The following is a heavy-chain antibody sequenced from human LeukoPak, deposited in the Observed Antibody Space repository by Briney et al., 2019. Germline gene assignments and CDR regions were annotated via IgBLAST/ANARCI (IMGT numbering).Heavy chain of an antibody. CDR2: ISSSSSYI. V-gene: IGHV3-21*01. Sequence: GGSLRLSCAASGFTFSSYSMNWVRQAPGKGLEWVSSISSSSSYIYYADSVKGRFTISRDNAKNSLYLQMNSLRAEDTAVYYCARDPPPGYKLGVVTPRHFDCWGQGTLVTVSS. CDR1: GFTFSSYS. J-gene: IGHJ4*02. CDR3: ARDPPPGYKLGVVTPRHFDC. D-gene: IGHD3-3*01.